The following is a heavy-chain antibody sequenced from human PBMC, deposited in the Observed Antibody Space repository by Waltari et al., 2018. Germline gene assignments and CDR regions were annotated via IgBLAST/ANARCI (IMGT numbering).Heavy chain of an antibody. CDR3: AREGSGWANWYFDV. CDR2: TYYRSKWYT. CDR1: GDSATSSTAA. D-gene: IGHD6-19*01. J-gene: IGHJ2*01. Sequence: QVQVQESGPGLVKPSQTLSVTRGISGDSATSSTAAWNWIRQSPSRGLEWLGRTYYRSKWYTDYALSVKSRISINADTSKNQFSLLLKSLTPEDTGVYYCAREGSGWANWYFDVWGRGSLVTVSS. V-gene: IGHV6-1*01.